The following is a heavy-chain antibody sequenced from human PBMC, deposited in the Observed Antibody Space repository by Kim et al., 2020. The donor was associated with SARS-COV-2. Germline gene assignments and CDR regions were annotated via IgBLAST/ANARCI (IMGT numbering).Heavy chain of an antibody. V-gene: IGHV3-64D*09. CDR3: VKDGAAAVDY. CDR2: ST. J-gene: IGHJ4*02. D-gene: IGHD6-13*01. Sequence: STYYADSVKGRFTISRDNSKNTLYLQMSRLRAEDTAVYYCVKDGAAAVDYWGQGTLVTVSS.